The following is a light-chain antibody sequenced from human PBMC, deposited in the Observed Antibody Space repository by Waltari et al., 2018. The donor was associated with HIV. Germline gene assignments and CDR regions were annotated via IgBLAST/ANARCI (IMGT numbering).Light chain of an antibody. Sequence: QSALPQPDSVSGSPRQTITISCTGATAPHLDYHSCFWYQHSPTNRPPLILLDGDIRPSGVPFRFTVSQSDNTASLTISGLHFDDEGDYYCSSSVPGGPLVFGGGTKVTV. CDR2: DGD. CDR1: TAPHLDYHS. CDR3: SSSVPGGPLV. V-gene: IGLV2-14*01. J-gene: IGLJ3*02.